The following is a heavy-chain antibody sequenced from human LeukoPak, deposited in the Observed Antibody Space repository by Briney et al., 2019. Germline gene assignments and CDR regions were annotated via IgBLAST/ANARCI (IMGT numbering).Heavy chain of an antibody. V-gene: IGHV3-9*01. CDR1: GFTFDDYA. J-gene: IGHJ4*02. D-gene: IGHD6-19*01. CDR3: AKDMDIGYSSGWLIDY. CDR2: ISWNSGSI. Sequence: SLRLSCAASGFTFDDYAMHWVRQAPGKGLEWVSGISWNSGSIGYADSVKGRFTISRDNAKNSLYLQMNSLRAEDTALYYCAKDMDIGYSSGWLIDYWGQGTLVTVSS.